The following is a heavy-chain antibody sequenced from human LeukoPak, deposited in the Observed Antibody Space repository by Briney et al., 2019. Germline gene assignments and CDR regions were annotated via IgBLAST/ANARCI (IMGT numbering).Heavy chain of an antibody. CDR3: SRDPGLVVVISLDY. D-gene: IGHD3-22*01. CDR1: GFTFSSYA. CDR2: ISGSGGST. V-gene: IGHV3-23*01. Sequence: PGGSLRLSCAASGFTFSSYAMSWVRQAPGKGLEWVSAISGSGGSTSYADSVKGRFTISRDNSKNTLYLQMNSLRAEDTAVYYCSRDPGLVVVISLDYWGQGTLVTVSS. J-gene: IGHJ4*02.